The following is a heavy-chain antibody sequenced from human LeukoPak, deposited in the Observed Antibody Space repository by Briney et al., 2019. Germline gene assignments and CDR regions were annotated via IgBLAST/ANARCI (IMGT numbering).Heavy chain of an antibody. J-gene: IGHJ4*02. CDR1: GFTFSSYS. CDR2: ISSSSSYI. D-gene: IGHD5-24*01. CDR3: ARSPAEMATVSFDY. Sequence: GGSLRLSCAASGFTFSSYSMNWVRQAPGKGLEWVSSISSSSSYIYYADSVKGRFTISRDNAKNSLYLQMNSLRAEDTAVYYCARSPAEMATVSFDYWGQGTLVTVSS. V-gene: IGHV3-21*01.